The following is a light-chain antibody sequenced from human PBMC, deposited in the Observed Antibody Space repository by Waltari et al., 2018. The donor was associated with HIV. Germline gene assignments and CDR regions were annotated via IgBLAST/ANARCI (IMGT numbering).Light chain of an antibody. J-gene: IGLJ2*01. CDR1: TSNIGSND. Sequence: SVLTQPPSASGTPGQRVTISCSGGTSNIGSNDVFWYQHLPGTAPKRLIHRNDRRPSGGPDRFAGSPSGNSASLALSGLRSEDEAEYYCVAWDDGLRGVVFGGGTRVAVL. V-gene: IGLV1-47*01. CDR2: RND. CDR3: VAWDDGLRGVV.